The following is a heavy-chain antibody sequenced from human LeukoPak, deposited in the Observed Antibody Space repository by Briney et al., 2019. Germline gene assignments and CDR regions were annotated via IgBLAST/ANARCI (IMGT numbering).Heavy chain of an antibody. Sequence: KPSETLSLTCAVYGGSFSGYYWSWIRQPPGKGLEWIGEINHSGSTNYNPSLKSRVTISVDTSKNQFSLKLSSVTAADTAVYYCARVFFMRGGSYTRYDAFDIWGQGTMVTVSS. D-gene: IGHD1-26*01. CDR3: ARVFFMRGGSYTRYDAFDI. J-gene: IGHJ3*02. CDR1: GGSFSGYY. CDR2: INHSGST. V-gene: IGHV4-34*01.